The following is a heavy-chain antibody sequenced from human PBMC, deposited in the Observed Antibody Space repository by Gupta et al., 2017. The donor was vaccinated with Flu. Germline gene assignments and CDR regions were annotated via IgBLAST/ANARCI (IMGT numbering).Heavy chain of an antibody. Sequence: EKQLVESGGGLVQPGGSPRLSCAASGFTFRSYWMDWVRQAPGKGLEWVANIAADDSVKNYADSVKGRFTISRDDAKDSLYLQMNSLRAEDTAVYYCARNRGWQQFDYWGQGALVTVSS. CDR3: ARNRGWQQFDY. D-gene: IGHD5-24*01. J-gene: IGHJ4*02. CDR2: IAADDSVK. V-gene: IGHV3-7*01. CDR1: GFTFRSYW.